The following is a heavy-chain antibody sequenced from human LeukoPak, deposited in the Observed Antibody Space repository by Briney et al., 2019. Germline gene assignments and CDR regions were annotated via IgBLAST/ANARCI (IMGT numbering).Heavy chain of an antibody. J-gene: IGHJ6*04. CDR2: ISSSGSTI. CDR3: AELGITMIGGV. D-gene: IGHD3-10*02. V-gene: IGHV3-48*04. CDR1: GFTFSSYS. Sequence: GGSLRLSCAASGFTFSSYSMNWVRQAPGKGLEWVSYISSSGSTIYYADSVKGRSTISRDNAKNSLYLQMNSLRAEDTAVYYCAELGITMIGGVWGKGTTVTISS.